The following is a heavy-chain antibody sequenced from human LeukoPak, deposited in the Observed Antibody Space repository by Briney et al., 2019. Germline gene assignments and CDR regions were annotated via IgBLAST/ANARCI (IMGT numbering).Heavy chain of an antibody. CDR2: ISWNSGSI. CDR3: AKSALAAAGNAASYFDY. Sequence: TGGSLRLSCAASGFTFDDYAMRWVRQAPGKGLEWVSGISWNSGSIGYADSVKGRFTISRDNAKNSLYLQMNSLRAEDTALYYCAKSALAAAGNAASYFDYWGQGTLVTVSS. D-gene: IGHD6-13*01. J-gene: IGHJ4*02. CDR1: GFTFDDYA. V-gene: IGHV3-9*01.